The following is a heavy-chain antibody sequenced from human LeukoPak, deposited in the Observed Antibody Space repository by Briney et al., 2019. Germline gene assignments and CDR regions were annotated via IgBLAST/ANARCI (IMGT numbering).Heavy chain of an antibody. Sequence: ASVKVSCKVSGDTLTELSMHWVQQAPGKGLEWMGNFDPENGETIYAKKFQGRVTMTEDTSIDTAYMELSSLRSDDTAVYYCATPSQEGPGFYYYGMDVWGQGTSVTVSS. CDR2: FDPENGET. V-gene: IGHV1-24*01. J-gene: IGHJ6*02. CDR3: ATPSQEGPGFYYYGMDV. CDR1: GDTLTELS. D-gene: IGHD1-14*01.